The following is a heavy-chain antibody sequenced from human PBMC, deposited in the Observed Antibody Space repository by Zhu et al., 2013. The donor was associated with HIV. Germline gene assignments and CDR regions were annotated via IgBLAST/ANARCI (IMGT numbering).Heavy chain of an antibody. D-gene: IGHD5-18*01. CDR3: ATVARNAAMVDY. J-gene: IGHJ4*02. CDR2: IIPIFGTT. Sequence: QVQLLQSGAEVKKTGSVGEGLLARLLAAPSAPMASAGCDRPLGQGPEWMGGIIPIFGTTDYAQKFQGRVTITADESTSTAYMELSSLRSEDTAVYYCATVARNAAMVDYWGQGTLVTVSS. V-gene: IGHV1-69*01. CDR1: AAPSAPMA.